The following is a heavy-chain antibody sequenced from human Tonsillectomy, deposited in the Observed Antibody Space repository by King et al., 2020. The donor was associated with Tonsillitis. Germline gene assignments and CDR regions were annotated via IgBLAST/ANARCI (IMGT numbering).Heavy chain of an antibody. D-gene: IGHD1-26*01. Sequence: VQLVQSGGVVIQPGESLRLSCAASGFTFDDYAMHWVRQAPGKGLEWGSVNNWDGLSTYYADSVKGRFTVSRDSSKNSLYLQMNSLTTDDTALYYCARGRYSGTVGATSYCDFWGQGTLVTVSS. J-gene: IGHJ4*02. V-gene: IGHV3-43*01. CDR1: GFTFDDYA. CDR3: ARGRYSGTVGATSYCDF. CDR2: NNWDGLST.